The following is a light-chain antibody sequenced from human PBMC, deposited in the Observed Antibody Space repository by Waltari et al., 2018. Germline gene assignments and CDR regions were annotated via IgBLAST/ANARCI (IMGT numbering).Light chain of an antibody. V-gene: IGLV2-14*03. CDR2: DVT. J-gene: IGLJ3*02. CDR1: CGDLLGHNY. Sequence: QSSLPQPASVSVSPGQSITIPCPGRCGDLLGHNYASWYPQHPGKAPRLICYDVTNRPSGVSNRFSGSKSGDSASLTISGLQADDEAYYYCASYSPSSVVMFGGGTRLTVL. CDR3: ASYSPSSVVM.